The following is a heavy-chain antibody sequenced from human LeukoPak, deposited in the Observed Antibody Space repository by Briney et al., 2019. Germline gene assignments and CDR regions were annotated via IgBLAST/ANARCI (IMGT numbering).Heavy chain of an antibody. J-gene: IGHJ4*02. V-gene: IGHV3-30*02. CDR3: AKDPYTIFGVVIQYYFDY. Sequence: GGSLRLSCAASGFTFSSYGMHWVRQAPCKGLEWVAFIRYDGSNKYYADSVKGRFTISRDNSKNTLYLQMNSLRAEDTAVYYCAKDPYTIFGVVIQYYFDYWGQGTLVTVSS. D-gene: IGHD3-3*01. CDR1: GFTFSSYG. CDR2: IRYDGSNK.